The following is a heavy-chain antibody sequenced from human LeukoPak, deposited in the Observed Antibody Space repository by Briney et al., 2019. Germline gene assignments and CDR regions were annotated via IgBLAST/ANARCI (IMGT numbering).Heavy chain of an antibody. D-gene: IGHD1-26*01. CDR2: IYYSGST. Sequence: PSETLSLTCTVSGGSINTYYWSWIRQPPGKGLEWIGYIYYSGSTYYNPSLRSRVTISVDTSKNQFSLNLNSVTAADTAVYYCARALSGTYGLFQHWGQGTLVTVSS. CDR3: ARALSGTYGLFQH. CDR1: GGSINTYY. V-gene: IGHV4-59*01. J-gene: IGHJ1*01.